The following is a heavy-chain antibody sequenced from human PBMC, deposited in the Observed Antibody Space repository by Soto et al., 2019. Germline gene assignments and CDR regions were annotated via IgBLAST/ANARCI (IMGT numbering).Heavy chain of an antibody. V-gene: IGHV4-31*03. CDR2: IYYSGRT. D-gene: IGHD6-6*01. Sequence: SETLFLTCTVSGGSISSGGYYWSWIRQHPGKGLEWIGYIYYSGRTYYNPSLHSRVSIAVDTTENQFSLKLTSVTAADTSVYYCARGSFSSSSSWFDPWGRGTLVTV. J-gene: IGHJ5*02. CDR1: GGSISSGGYY. CDR3: ARGSFSSSSSWFDP.